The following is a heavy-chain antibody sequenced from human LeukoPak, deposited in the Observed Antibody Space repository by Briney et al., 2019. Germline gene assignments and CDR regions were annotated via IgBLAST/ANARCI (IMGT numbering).Heavy chain of an antibody. D-gene: IGHD6-19*01. CDR1: GYTFTSYD. V-gene: IGHV1-2*02. CDR2: INPNSGGT. Sequence: ASVKVSCKASGYTFTSYDINWVRQATGQGLEWMGWINPNSGGTNYAQKFQGRVTMTRDTSISTAYMELSRLRSDDTAVYYCATNTGIAVAGKRGDYFDYWGQGTLVTVSS. J-gene: IGHJ4*02. CDR3: ATNTGIAVAGKRGDYFDY.